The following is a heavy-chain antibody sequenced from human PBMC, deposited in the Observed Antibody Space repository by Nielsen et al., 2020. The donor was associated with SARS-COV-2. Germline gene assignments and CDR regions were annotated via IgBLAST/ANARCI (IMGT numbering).Heavy chain of an antibody. Sequence: GESLKISCAASGFTFSSYSMHWVRQAPGKGLEWVAVIWYDGSNKYYADSVKGRFTISRDNSKNTLYLQMNSLRAEDTAVYYCARGGYSSGWSVDLWGRGTLVTVSS. CDR1: GFTFSSYS. V-gene: IGHV3-33*01. D-gene: IGHD6-19*01. CDR3: ARGGYSSGWSVDL. J-gene: IGHJ2*01. CDR2: IWYDGSNK.